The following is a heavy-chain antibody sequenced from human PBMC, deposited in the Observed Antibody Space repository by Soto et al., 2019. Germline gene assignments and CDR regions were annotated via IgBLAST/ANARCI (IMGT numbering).Heavy chain of an antibody. CDR2: IYYSGST. V-gene: IGHV4-31*03. CDR1: GGSISSGGYY. CDR3: ARVCGGDYHHGMDV. J-gene: IGHJ6*02. Sequence: QVQLQESGPGLVKPSQTLSLTCTVSGGSISSGGYYWSWIRQHPGKGLEWIGYIYYSGSTYHNPSLKSRVTISVDTSKNQFSLKLSSVTAADTAVYYCARVCGGDYHHGMDVWGQGTTVTVSS. D-gene: IGHD2-21*01.